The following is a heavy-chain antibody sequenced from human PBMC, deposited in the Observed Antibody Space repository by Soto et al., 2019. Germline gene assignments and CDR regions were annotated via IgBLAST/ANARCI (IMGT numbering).Heavy chain of an antibody. CDR2: INWNGGST. J-gene: IGHJ6*02. CDR3: ASGIVGATTYGMDV. CDR1: GFTFSSYG. Sequence: GGSLRLSCAASGFTFSSYGMHWVRQAPGKGLEWVSGINWNGGSTGYADSVKGRFTISRDNAKNSLYLQMNSLRAEDTALYYCASGIVGATTYGMDVWGQGTTVTVSS. D-gene: IGHD1-26*01. V-gene: IGHV3-20*04.